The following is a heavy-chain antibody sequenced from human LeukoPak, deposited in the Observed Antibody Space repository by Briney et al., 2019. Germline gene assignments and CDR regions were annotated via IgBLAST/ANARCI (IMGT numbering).Heavy chain of an antibody. CDR1: GLTFSTYT. CDR3: ARARVYGYSSGGLIDL. V-gene: IGHV3-21*06. D-gene: IGHD5-18*01. Sequence: GGSLTLSCAASGLTFSTYTMHWVRQAQGQGLEWLSSISSRSNFINYSDSVRGGLTLSRDNADNSLFLQMNSLSAEDTAVYYCARARVYGYSSGGLIDLWGQGT. CDR2: ISSRSNFI. J-gene: IGHJ1*01.